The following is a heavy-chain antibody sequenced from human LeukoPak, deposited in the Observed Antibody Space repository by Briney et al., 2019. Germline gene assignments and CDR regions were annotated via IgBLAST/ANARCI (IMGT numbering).Heavy chain of an antibody. J-gene: IGHJ4*02. CDR3: AREGNSGYQDY. D-gene: IGHD5-12*01. V-gene: IGHV3-11*06. Sequence: GGSLRLSCAATGFTFSDYYMSWIRQAPGKGLEWVSYISSSSSYTNYADSVKGRFTISRDNAKNSLYLQMNSLRAEDTAVYYCAREGNSGYQDYWGQGTLVTVSS. CDR2: ISSSSSYT. CDR1: GFTFSDYY.